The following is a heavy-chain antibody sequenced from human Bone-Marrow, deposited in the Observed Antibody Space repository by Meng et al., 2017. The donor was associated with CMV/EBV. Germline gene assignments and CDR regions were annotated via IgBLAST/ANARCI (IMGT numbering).Heavy chain of an antibody. J-gene: IGHJ3*02. CDR2: ISAYNGNT. D-gene: IGHD2-2*01. CDR3: ARRYCSSTSCYRAFDI. V-gene: IGHV1-18*01. Sequence: ASVNVSCKASGYTFTSYDINWVRQAPGQGLEWMGWISAYNGNTNYAQKLQGRVTMTTDTSTSTAYMELRSLRSDDTAVYYCARRYCSSTSCYRAFDIWGQGTMVTVSS. CDR1: GYTFTSYD.